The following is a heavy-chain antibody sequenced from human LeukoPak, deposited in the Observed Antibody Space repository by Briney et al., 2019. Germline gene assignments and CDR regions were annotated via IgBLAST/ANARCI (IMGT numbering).Heavy chain of an antibody. V-gene: IGHV3-9*01. CDR3: AKDTGSGSYGNYYGMDV. Sequence: GGSLRLSCAASGFTFDDYAMHWVRQTPGKGLEWVSGISWNSGSIGYADSVKGRFTISRDNAKNSLYLQMNSLRAEDTALYYCAKDTGSGSYGNYYGMDVWGQGTTVTVSS. J-gene: IGHJ6*02. CDR2: ISWNSGSI. D-gene: IGHD3-10*01. CDR1: GFTFDDYA.